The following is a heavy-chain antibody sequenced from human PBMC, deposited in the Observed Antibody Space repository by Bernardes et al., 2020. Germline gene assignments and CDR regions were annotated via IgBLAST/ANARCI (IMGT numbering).Heavy chain of an antibody. J-gene: IGHJ6*02. V-gene: IGHV1-69*04. D-gene: IGHD3-22*01. Sequence: SVKVSCKASGATFNNNAISWVRQAPGQGLEWMGRIIPILGITYYAQKFQGRVTITAEKITSTAYMELTSLRSEDTAVYYCARDASEGYYDSSGYSPLGYYGMDVWGQGTTVTVSS. CDR2: IIPILGIT. CDR1: GATFNNNA. CDR3: ARDASEGYYDSSGYSPLGYYGMDV.